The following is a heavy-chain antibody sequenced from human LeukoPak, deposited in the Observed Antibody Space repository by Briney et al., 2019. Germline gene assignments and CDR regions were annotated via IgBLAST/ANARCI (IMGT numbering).Heavy chain of an antibody. D-gene: IGHD6-19*01. CDR3: AREPEKQLQY. J-gene: IGHJ3*01. Sequence: PSETLSLTCTVSGFSISSGYFWGWIRQPPGQGLEWIAAIFHSGRTYYNPSLKSRVTISVDTSKSQFSLTLSSVTAADTAVYYCAREPEKQLQYWGQGTLVTVSS. CDR1: GFSISSGYF. V-gene: IGHV4-38-2*02. CDR2: IFHSGRT.